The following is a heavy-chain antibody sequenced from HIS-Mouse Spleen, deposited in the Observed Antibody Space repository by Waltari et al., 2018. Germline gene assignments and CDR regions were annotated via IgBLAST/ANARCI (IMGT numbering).Heavy chain of an antibody. D-gene: IGHD6-13*01. J-gene: IGHJ2*01. CDR3: AREIPYSSSWYDWYFDL. CDR2: TDYSGGT. V-gene: IGHV4-39*07. Sequence: QLQLQESGPGLVKPSETLSLTCTVPGGSISSSSYYWGWIRRPPGKGRGWIGRTDYSGGTHYNPSLKSRVTISVDTSKNQFSLKLSSVTAADTAVYYCAREIPYSSSWYDWYFDLLGRGTLVTVSS. CDR1: GGSISSSSYY.